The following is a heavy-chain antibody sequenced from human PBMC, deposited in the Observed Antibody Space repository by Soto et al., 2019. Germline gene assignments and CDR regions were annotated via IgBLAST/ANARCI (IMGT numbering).Heavy chain of an antibody. CDR3: ARDGGEYCSGGSCYSNYYYYGMDV. Sequence: QVQLVESGGGVVQPGRSLRLSCAASGFTFSSYAMHWVRQAPGKGLEWVAVISYDGSNKYYADSVKGRFTISRDNSKNTLYLKMNSLRAEDTAVYYCARDGGEYCSGGSCYSNYYYYGMDVWGQGTTVTVSS. V-gene: IGHV3-30-3*01. J-gene: IGHJ6*02. D-gene: IGHD2-15*01. CDR1: GFTFSSYA. CDR2: ISYDGSNK.